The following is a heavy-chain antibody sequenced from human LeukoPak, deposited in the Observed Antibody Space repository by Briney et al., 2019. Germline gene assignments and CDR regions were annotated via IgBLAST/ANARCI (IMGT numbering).Heavy chain of an antibody. Sequence: GASVKVSCKASGYTFTSYGVSWVRQAPGQGLEWMGWVNSYNGDTNYAQKLRGRVTMTTDTSTSTAYMELRSLRSDDTAVYYCARGFCSSSSCHYCYYMDVWGKGTTVTVSS. CDR2: VNSYNGDT. D-gene: IGHD2-2*01. V-gene: IGHV1-18*01. CDR3: ARGFCSSSSCHYCYYMDV. CDR1: GYTFTSYG. J-gene: IGHJ6*03.